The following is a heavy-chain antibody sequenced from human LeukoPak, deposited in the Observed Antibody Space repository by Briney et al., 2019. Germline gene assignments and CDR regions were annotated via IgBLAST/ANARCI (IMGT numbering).Heavy chain of an antibody. CDR2: IYYSGST. J-gene: IGHJ4*02. Sequence: PSETLSLTCTVSGGSISSSSYYWGWIRQPPGKGLEWIGSIYYSGSTYYNPSLKSRVTISVDTSKNQFSLKLSSVTAADTAVYYCARQRVDPYYFDYWGQGTLVTVSS. CDR3: ARQRVDPYYFDY. CDR1: GGSISSSSYY. D-gene: IGHD5/OR15-5a*01. V-gene: IGHV4-39*01.